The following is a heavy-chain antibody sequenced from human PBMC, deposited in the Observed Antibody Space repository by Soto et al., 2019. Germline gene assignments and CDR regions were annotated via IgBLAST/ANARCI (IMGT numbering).Heavy chain of an antibody. J-gene: IGHJ3*02. V-gene: IGHV4-31*03. CDR3: ARGTLYYDSSGYLIRPHAFDI. Sequence: EMASETLSLTCTVSGGSISSGRYYWSWIRQHPGKGLEWIGYIYYSGSTYYNPSLKSRVTISVDTSKNQFSLKLSSVTAADTAVYYCARGTLYYDSSGYLIRPHAFDIWGQGTMVTVSS. D-gene: IGHD3-22*01. CDR2: IYYSGST. CDR1: GGSISSGRYY.